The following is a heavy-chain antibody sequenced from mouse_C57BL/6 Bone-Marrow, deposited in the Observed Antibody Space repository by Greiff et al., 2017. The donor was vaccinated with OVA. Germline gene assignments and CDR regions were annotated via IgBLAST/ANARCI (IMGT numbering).Heavy chain of an antibody. CDR2: IHPNSGST. V-gene: IGHV1-64*01. CDR1: GYTFTSYW. D-gene: IGHD1-1*01. CDR3: ARGRRDYYGSSFAMDY. J-gene: IGHJ4*01. Sequence: VQLQQSGAELVKPGASVTLSCKASGYTFTSYWMHWVKQRPGQGLEWIGMIHPNSGSTNYNEKFKSKATLTVDKSSSTAYMQRSSLTSEDSAVYYCARGRRDYYGSSFAMDYWGQGTSVTVSS.